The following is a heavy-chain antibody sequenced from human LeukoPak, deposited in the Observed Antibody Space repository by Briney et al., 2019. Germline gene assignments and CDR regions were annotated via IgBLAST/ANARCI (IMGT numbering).Heavy chain of an antibody. CDR3: ARGPGIAARYGMDV. CDR2: MNPNSGNT. D-gene: IGHD6-13*01. V-gene: IGHV1-8*01. CDR1: GYTFTSYD. Sequence: GASVKVSCKASGYTFTSYDIKWVRQATGQGLEWMGWMNPNSGNTGYAQKFQGRVTMTRNTSISTAYMELSSLRSEDTAVYYCARGPGIAARYGMDVWGQGTTVTVSS. J-gene: IGHJ6*02.